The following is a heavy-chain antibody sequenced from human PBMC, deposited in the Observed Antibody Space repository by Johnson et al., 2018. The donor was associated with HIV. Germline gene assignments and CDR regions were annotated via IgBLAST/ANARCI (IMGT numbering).Heavy chain of an antibody. D-gene: IGHD3-3*01. CDR1: GFTFSNYW. Sequence: VQLVESGGGLVQRGGSLRLSCAASGFTFSNYWMSWVRQAPGKGLEWVANINEDGSEEYYVDSVKGRFTISRDNATNSLYLQMNSLRAEDTAVYYCARGRLQFLGGLGGGWDAFDIWGQGTMVTVSS. V-gene: IGHV3-7*02. J-gene: IGHJ3*02. CDR3: ARGRLQFLGGLGGGWDAFDI. CDR2: INEDGSEE.